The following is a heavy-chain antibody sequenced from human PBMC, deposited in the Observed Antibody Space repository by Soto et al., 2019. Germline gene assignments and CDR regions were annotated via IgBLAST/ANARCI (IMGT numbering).Heavy chain of an antibody. CDR2: IDPSDSYT. Sequence: GESLKISCKGSGYSFTSYWISWVRQMPGKGLEWMGRIDPSDSYTNYSPSFQGHVTISADKSISTAYLQWSSLKASDTAMYYCARQFALEGSGSYLYAMDVWGQGTTVTAP. CDR1: GYSFTSYW. CDR3: ARQFALEGSGSYLYAMDV. V-gene: IGHV5-10-1*01. J-gene: IGHJ6*02. D-gene: IGHD1-26*01.